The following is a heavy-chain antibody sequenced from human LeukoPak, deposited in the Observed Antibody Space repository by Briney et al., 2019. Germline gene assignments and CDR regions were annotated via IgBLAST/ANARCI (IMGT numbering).Heavy chain of an antibody. Sequence: SETLSLTCAVSGDSISGSSYYWAWIRQPPGKGLEWIGSIDYSGSAVYNPSLNSRLTISGDTSKNQVSLKVPSVTAADTAVYYCARRAYSYGFRFDPWGQGTLVIVSS. CDR1: GDSISGSSYY. D-gene: IGHD3-16*02. J-gene: IGHJ5*02. CDR3: ARRAYSYGFRFDP. CDR2: IDYSGSA. V-gene: IGHV4-39*01.